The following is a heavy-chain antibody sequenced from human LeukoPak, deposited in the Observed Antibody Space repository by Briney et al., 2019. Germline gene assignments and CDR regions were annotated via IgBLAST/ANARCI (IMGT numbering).Heavy chain of an antibody. V-gene: IGHV3-13*01. CDR3: AKDVGITMIVVVYFDY. D-gene: IGHD3-22*01. CDR2: IASGFQT. Sequence: AGGSLRLSCTASGFTLGSHDMHWVRQTTGEGLEWVAAIASGFQTFYAGSVKGQFTVSREDAKNSLYLQMNSLRAEDTAVYYCAKDVGITMIVVVYFDYWGQGTLVTVSS. J-gene: IGHJ4*02. CDR1: GFTLGSHD.